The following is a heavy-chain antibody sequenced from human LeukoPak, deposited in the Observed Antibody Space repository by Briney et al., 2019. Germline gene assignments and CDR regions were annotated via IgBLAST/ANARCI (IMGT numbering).Heavy chain of an antibody. CDR3: ARDPSNTSGRKTWFDP. CDR1: GGTFSSYA. J-gene: IGHJ5*02. Sequence: GASVKVSCKASGGTFSSYAISWVRQAPGQGLEWMGWISAYNGDTKYAQKLQGRVTMTTETSTSTAYMELRSLRSDDTAVYYCARDPSNTSGRKTWFDPWGQGTLVTVSS. V-gene: IGHV1-18*01. D-gene: IGHD2-2*01. CDR2: ISAYNGDT.